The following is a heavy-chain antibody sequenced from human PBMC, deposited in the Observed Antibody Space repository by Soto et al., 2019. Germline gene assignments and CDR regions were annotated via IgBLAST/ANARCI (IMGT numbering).Heavy chain of an antibody. Sequence: QLQLVESGGGVVQPGRSLRLSCAASGFTFSDYGMHWVRQAPGTGLEWVAVISYDGSDKYYADSVKGRFTISRDNSKNRLYLPMNSLRAEDTAVYYCATMERLVDYWGQGTLVTVSS. D-gene: IGHD3-3*01. J-gene: IGHJ4*02. CDR3: ATMERLVDY. CDR1: GFTFSDYG. CDR2: ISYDGSDK. V-gene: IGHV3-30*03.